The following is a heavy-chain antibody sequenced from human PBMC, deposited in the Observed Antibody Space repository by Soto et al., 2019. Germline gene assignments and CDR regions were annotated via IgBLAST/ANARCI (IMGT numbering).Heavy chain of an antibody. CDR2: IYYSGST. CDR1: GGSISSYY. CDR3: ARHQSHSSSYVDP. J-gene: IGHJ5*02. D-gene: IGHD6-13*01. V-gene: IGHV4-59*08. Sequence: SETLSLTCTVSGGSISSYYWSWIRQPPGKGLEWIGYIYYSGSTYYNPSLKSRVTISVDTSKNQFSLKLSSVTAADTAVYYCARHQSHSSSYVDPWGQETLVTVSS.